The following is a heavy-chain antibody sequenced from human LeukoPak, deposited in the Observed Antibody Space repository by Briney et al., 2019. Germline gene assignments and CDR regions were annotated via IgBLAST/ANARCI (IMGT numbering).Heavy chain of an antibody. CDR3: TRRATPSATYSYYYGMDV. CDR2: IRSKAYGGTT. CDR1: GFTFGDYA. Sequence: GGSLRLSCTASGFTFGDYAMSWFRQAPGKGLEWVGFIRSKAYGGTTEYAASVKGRFTISRDDSKSIAYLQMNSLKTEDTAVYYCTRRATPSATYSYYYGMDVWGQGTTVTVSS. J-gene: IGHJ6*02. V-gene: IGHV3-49*03. D-gene: IGHD1-26*01.